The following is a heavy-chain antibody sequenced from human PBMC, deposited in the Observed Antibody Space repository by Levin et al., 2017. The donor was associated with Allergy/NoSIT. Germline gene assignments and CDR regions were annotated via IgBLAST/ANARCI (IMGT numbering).Heavy chain of an antibody. CDR1: GGSIRSGGYY. Sequence: SQTLSLTCTVSGGSIRSGGYYWSWIRQHPGKGLEWIGYIYYSGSTYYNPSLKSRVTISVDTSKNQFSLKLSSVTAADTAVYYCARWIADAFDIWGQGTMVTVSS. V-gene: IGHV4-31*03. J-gene: IGHJ3*02. CDR3: ARWIADAFDI. CDR2: IYYSGST. D-gene: IGHD2-2*03.